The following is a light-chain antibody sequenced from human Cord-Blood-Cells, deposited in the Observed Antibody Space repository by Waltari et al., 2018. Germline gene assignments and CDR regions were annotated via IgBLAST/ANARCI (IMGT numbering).Light chain of an antibody. CDR1: SSDVGGYHY. CDR3: CSYAGSYTYV. CDR2: DVS. V-gene: IGLV2-11*01. Sequence: QSALTQPRPVSESPGQSVTISCTGTSSDVGGYHYASWYQQHPGKAPKLMIYDVSKRPSGVPDRFSGSKSGNTASLTISGLQAEDEADYYCCSYAGSYTYVFGTGTKVTVL. J-gene: IGLJ1*01.